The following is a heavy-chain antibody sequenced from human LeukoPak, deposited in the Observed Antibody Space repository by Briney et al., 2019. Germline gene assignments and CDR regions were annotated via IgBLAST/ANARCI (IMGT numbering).Heavy chain of an antibody. D-gene: IGHD6-13*01. CDR3: ARALHLSSSWYGYYFDY. J-gene: IGHJ4*02. CDR2: IYHSGST. CDR1: GGSISSSNW. V-gene: IGHV4-4*02. Sequence: PSETLSLTCAVSGGSISSSNWWSWVRQPPGKGLEWIGEIYHSGSTNYNPSLKSRVTISVDKSKNQFSLKLSSVTAADTAVYYCARALHLSSSWYGYYFDYWGQGTLVTVSS.